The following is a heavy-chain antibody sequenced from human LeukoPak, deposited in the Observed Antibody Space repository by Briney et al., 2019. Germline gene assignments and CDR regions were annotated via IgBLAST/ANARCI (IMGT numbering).Heavy chain of an antibody. CDR1: GFTFSSYV. D-gene: IGHD2-21*01. CDR2: ISASDDRT. J-gene: IGHJ4*02. V-gene: IGHV3-23*01. CDR3: AKVQHADFNMNFDS. Sequence: TGGSLRLSCAASGFTFSSYVMNWLRRAPGEGLEWVSSISASDDRTFYADSVKGRFTISRDNSKNTVYLQMNSLRAGDTAVYYCAKVQHADFNMNFDSWGQGTLVTVSS.